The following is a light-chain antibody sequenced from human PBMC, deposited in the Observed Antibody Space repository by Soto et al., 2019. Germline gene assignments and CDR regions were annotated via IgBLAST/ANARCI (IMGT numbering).Light chain of an antibody. J-gene: IGLJ1*01. CDR3: CSYSTSSALPYV. CDR1: NNDVGDYNY. Sequence: QSALTQPASVSGSPGQSITISCTGTNNDVGDYNYVSWYQQYPGKAPKLMIYDVSSRRSGVSGHFAGSKSGNTASLTISGLQPEYAADYSCCSYSTSSALPYVFGSGTKVTVL. V-gene: IGLV2-14*01. CDR2: DVS.